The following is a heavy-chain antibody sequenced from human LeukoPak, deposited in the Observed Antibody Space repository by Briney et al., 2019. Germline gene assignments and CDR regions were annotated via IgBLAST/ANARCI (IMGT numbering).Heavy chain of an antibody. J-gene: IGHJ4*02. CDR3: TIIPNVILFTHYFEY. CDR2: ISAYNGNT. CDR1: GYTFTSYG. D-gene: IGHD2-21*01. V-gene: IGHV1-18*01. Sequence: ASAKVSCKASGYTFTSYGISWVRQAPGQGLEWMGWISAYNGNTNYAQKLQGRVTMTTDTSTSTAYMELRSLRSDDTAVYYCTIIPNVILFTHYFEYWGQGTLVTVSS.